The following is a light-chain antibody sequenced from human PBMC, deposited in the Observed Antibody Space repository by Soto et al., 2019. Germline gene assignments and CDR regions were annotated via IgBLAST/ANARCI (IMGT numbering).Light chain of an antibody. CDR1: SSNIGNNY. CDR2: DNY. V-gene: IGLV1-51*01. CDR3: GTWDTSLRVFYV. J-gene: IGLJ1*01. Sequence: SVLTQPPSGSSAPGQNVTISCSGTSSNIGNNYVSWYQHLPGTAPRILIYDNYKRPSGIPDRFSGFKSGTSATLGITGLQTGDEADYYCGTWDTSLRVFYVFGSGTKVTVL.